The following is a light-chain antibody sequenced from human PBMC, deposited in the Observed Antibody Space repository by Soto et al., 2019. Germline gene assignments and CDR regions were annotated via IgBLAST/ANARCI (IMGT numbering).Light chain of an antibody. J-gene: IGLJ3*02. CDR1: SSDIGGYNY. CDR2: EVS. CDR3: ASYTSSATLV. V-gene: IGLV2-14*03. Sequence: QSALTQPASVSGSPGQSITISCTGTSSDIGGYNYVSWYQQHPGKAPKLILYEVSNRPSGVSYRFSGSKSDNTASLTISGLQAEDEADYYCASYTSSATLVFGGGTKPTVL.